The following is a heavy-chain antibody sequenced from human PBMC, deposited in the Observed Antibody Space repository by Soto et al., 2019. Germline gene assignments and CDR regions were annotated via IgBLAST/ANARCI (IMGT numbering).Heavy chain of an antibody. CDR1: GYTFTSYY. V-gene: IGHV1-46*01. CDR2: INPSGGST. D-gene: IGHD3-3*01. CDR3: ARFPITIFGVVISPRGMDV. J-gene: IGHJ6*02. Sequence: ASVKVSCKASGYTFTSYYMHWVRQAPGQGLEWMGIINPSGGSTSYAQKFQGRVTMTRDTSTSTVYMELSSLRSEDTAVYYCARFPITIFGVVISPRGMDVWGQGTTVTVSS.